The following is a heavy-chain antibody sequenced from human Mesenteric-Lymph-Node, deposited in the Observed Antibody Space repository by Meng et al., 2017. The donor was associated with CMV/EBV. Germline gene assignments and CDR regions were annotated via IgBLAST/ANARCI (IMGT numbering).Heavy chain of an antibody. CDR1: RFTFSSYG. CDR3: ARGPRTAGSYWYFDL. CDR2: IWYDGSNK. Sequence: SRFTFSSYGMHWVRQAPGKGLEWVEIIWYDGSNKYYADSVKGRFTISRDNSKNTLYLQMNSLRAEDTAVYYCARGPRTAGSYWYFDLWGRGTVVTVSS. D-gene: IGHD2-15*01. J-gene: IGHJ2*01. V-gene: IGHV3-33*01.